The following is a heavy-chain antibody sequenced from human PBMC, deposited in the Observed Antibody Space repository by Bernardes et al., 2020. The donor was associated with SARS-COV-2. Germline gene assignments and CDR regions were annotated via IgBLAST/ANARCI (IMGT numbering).Heavy chain of an antibody. V-gene: IGHV1-18*04. CDR1: GYTFNSYS. CDR2: LSAYNGNT. D-gene: IGHD4-17*01. Sequence: ASLKVSCKASGYTFNSYSMHWVRQAPGQGLEWMGWLSAYNGNTTYAQKPQGRVTMTTDTSTSTAYMELRSLRSDATAVYSCAGGLYGDYWNFDLWGRGTLVTVSS. J-gene: IGHJ2*01. CDR3: AGGLYGDYWNFDL.